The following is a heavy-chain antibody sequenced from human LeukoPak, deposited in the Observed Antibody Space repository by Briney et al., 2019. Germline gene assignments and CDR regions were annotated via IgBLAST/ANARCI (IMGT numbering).Heavy chain of an antibody. D-gene: IGHD2-15*01. Sequence: ASVKVSCKASGGTFSSYAISWVRQAPGQGLEWMRRIIPILGIANYAQKFQGRVTITADKSTSTAYMELSSLRSEDTAVYYCARDVLVVVAATPHYYYGMDVWGQGTTVTVSS. J-gene: IGHJ6*02. CDR2: IIPILGIA. V-gene: IGHV1-69*04. CDR1: GGTFSSYA. CDR3: ARDVLVVVAATPHYYYGMDV.